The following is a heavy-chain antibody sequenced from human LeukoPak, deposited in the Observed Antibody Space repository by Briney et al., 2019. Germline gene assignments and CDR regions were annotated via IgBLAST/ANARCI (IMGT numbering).Heavy chain of an antibody. J-gene: IGHJ4*02. D-gene: IGHD6-13*01. CDR3: ARVRRPYSSSWYHFDY. V-gene: IGHV3-30-3*01. CDR1: GFTFSSYA. CDR2: ISYDGSNK. Sequence: GGSLRLSCAASGFTFSSYAMHWVRQAPGKGLEWVAVISYDGSNKYYADSVKGRFTISRDNTKNTLYLQMNSLRAEDTAVYYCARVRRPYSSSWYHFDYWGQGTLVTVSS.